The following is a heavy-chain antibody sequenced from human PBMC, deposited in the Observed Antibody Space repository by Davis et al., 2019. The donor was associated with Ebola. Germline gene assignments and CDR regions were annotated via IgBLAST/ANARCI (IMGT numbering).Heavy chain of an antibody. CDR3: ARGQRFGSGLYFDS. Sequence: PSETLSLTCTVSGGSISSHDYYWSWIRQPPGKGLEWIGYIFYSGRTFYNPSLKSRIAISVDTSKNQFSLELSSVTAADTAVYYCARGQRFGSGLYFDSWGRGTLVSVSS. D-gene: IGHD3-10*01. CDR2: IFYSGRT. V-gene: IGHV4-30-4*01. J-gene: IGHJ4*01. CDR1: GGSISSHDYY.